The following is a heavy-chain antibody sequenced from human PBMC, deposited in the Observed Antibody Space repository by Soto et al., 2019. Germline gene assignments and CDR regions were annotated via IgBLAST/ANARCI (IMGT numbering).Heavy chain of an antibody. Sequence: EVQLLESGGGLVQPGGSLRLSCAASGFTFSSYAMSWVRQAPGKGLEWVSAISGSGGSTYYADSVKGRFTISRDNSKNTLYLQMNSLRAEDTAVYYCAKDWDIVVVVAPLFDYWGQGTLVTVSS. CDR3: AKDWDIVVVVAPLFDY. D-gene: IGHD2-15*01. CDR1: GFTFSSYA. CDR2: ISGSGGST. J-gene: IGHJ4*02. V-gene: IGHV3-23*01.